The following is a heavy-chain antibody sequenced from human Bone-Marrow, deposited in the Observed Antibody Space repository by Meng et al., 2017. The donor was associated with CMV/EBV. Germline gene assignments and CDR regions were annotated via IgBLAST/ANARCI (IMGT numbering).Heavy chain of an antibody. V-gene: IGHV4-38-2*02. J-gene: IGHJ4*02. CDR3: ARVNYSNYYFDY. CDR1: GYSISSGYY. Sequence: SEPLSFTCTVSGYSISSGYYWGWIRQPPGKGLEWIGSIYPSGSTYYNPSLKSRVTISVDTSKNQFSLKLSSVTAADTSVYYCARVNYSNYYFDYWGQGTLVTVSS. CDR2: IYPSGST. D-gene: IGHD4-11*01.